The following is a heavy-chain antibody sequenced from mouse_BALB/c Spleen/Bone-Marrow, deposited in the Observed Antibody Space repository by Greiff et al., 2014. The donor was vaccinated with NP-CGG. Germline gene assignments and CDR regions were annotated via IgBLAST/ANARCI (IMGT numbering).Heavy chain of an antibody. CDR1: GFDFSRYW. J-gene: IGHJ2*01. V-gene: IGHV4-1*02. CDR3: ARPFYYYGSGHFDY. D-gene: IGHD1-1*01. CDR2: INPDSSTI. Sequence: EVKLVESGGGLVQPGGSLKLSCAASGFDFSRYWMSWVRQAPGKGLEWIGEINPDSSTINYTPSLKNKFIISRDNAKNTLYLQMSKVRSEDTALYYCARPFYYYGSGHFDYWGQGTTLTVSS.